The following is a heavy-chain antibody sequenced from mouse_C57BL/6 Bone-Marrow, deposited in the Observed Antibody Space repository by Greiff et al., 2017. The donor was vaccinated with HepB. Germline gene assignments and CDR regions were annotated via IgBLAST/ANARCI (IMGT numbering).Heavy chain of an antibody. CDR2: IYPGSGNT. V-gene: IGHV1-84*01. Sequence: LVESGPELVKPGASVKISCKASGYTFTDYYINWVKQRPGQGLEWIGWIYPGSGNTKYNEKFKGKATLTVDTSSSTAYMQLSSLTSEDSAVYFCARCPPYYGSSLFDYWGQGTTLTVSS. J-gene: IGHJ2*01. CDR3: ARCPPYYGSSLFDY. D-gene: IGHD1-1*01. CDR1: GYTFTDYY.